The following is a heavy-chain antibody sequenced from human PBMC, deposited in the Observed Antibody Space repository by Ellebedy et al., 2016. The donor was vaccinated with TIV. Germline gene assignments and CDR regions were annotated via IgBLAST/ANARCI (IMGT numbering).Heavy chain of an antibody. J-gene: IGHJ2*01. CDR2: IGLADDT. Sequence: PGGSLRLSCAASGFTFSRSDMHWVRQGAGEGLEWVSAIGLADDTYYSGSVKGRFTISRDDARDSLYLQMNSLRAGDTGVYYCAREVRDVLTRGWDLDLWGRGTLVTVSS. CDR3: AREVRDVLTRGWDLDL. D-gene: IGHD3-9*01. CDR1: GFTFSRSD. V-gene: IGHV3-13*01.